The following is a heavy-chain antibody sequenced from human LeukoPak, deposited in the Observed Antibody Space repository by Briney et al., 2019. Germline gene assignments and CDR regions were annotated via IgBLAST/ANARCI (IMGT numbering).Heavy chain of an antibody. J-gene: IGHJ3*02. CDR3: AKATVTNIAGDALAM. V-gene: IGHV3-9*03. CDR1: GFTFSNHG. D-gene: IGHD4-17*01. CDR2: NSWNGVSI. Sequence: QPGGSLRLSCAASGFTFSNHGMNWVRQAPGKGLEWVSGNSWNGVSIRYADSVKGRFTISRDNAKNSLYLEMNSLRAEDMAFYYCAKATVTNIAGDALAMWGQGTMVTVSS.